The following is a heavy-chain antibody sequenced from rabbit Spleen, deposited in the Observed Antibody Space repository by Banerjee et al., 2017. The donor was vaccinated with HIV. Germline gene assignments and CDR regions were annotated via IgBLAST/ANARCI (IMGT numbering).Heavy chain of an antibody. CDR3: TRDPFHNDNFCYFDL. D-gene: IGHD3-3*01. V-gene: IGHV1S40*01. Sequence: QQLVESGGGLVKPGASLTLTCKASGFSFSSGYDMCWVRQAPGKGLEWIACIDGDSSDVSRYASWAKGRFTISKASSTTVTLQMTSLTAADTATYFCTRDPFHNDNFCYFDLWGPGTLVTVS. J-gene: IGHJ4*01. CDR2: IDGDSSDVS. CDR1: GFSFSSGYD.